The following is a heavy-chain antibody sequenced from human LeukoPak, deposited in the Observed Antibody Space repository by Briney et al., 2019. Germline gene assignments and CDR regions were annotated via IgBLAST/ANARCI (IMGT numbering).Heavy chain of an antibody. CDR1: GYSFTSYW. CDR3: ARQVYGDYDY. D-gene: IGHD4-17*01. J-gene: IGHJ4*02. CDR2: IYXGDSXT. V-gene: IGHV5-51*01. Sequence: RGESLKISCKGSGYSFTSYWIGWVRQMPGKGLEWMGIIYXGDSXTXXXPSFQGQVTISADKSISTAYLQWSSLKASDTAMYYCARQVYGDYDYWGQGTLVTVSS.